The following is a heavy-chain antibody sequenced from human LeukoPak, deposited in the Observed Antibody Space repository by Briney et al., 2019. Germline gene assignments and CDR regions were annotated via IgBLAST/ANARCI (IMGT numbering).Heavy chain of an antibody. V-gene: IGHV3-21*01. CDR1: GFTFSNYS. D-gene: IGHD5-12*01. Sequence: GGSLRLSCAASGFTFSNYSMNWVRQAPGKGLEWVSSISSSSSYIYYADSVKGRFTISRDNAKNSLYLQMNSLRAEDTAVYYCARDRNSGYDSSFDYWGQGTLVTVSS. CDR3: ARDRNSGYDSSFDY. J-gene: IGHJ4*02. CDR2: ISSSSSYI.